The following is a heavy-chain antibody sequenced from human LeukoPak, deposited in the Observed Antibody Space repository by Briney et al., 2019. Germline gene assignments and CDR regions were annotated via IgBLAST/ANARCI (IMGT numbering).Heavy chain of an antibody. CDR2: IYYSGST. D-gene: IGHD6-19*01. J-gene: IGHJ3*02. V-gene: IGHV4-39*07. Sequence: SETLSLTCTVSGGSISSSSYYWGWIRQPPGKGLEWIGSIYYSGSTYYNPSLKSRVTISADTSKNQFSLKLSSVTAADTAVYYCARDRVAVAGTGDAFDIWGQGTMVTVSS. CDR3: ARDRVAVAGTGDAFDI. CDR1: GGSISSSSYY.